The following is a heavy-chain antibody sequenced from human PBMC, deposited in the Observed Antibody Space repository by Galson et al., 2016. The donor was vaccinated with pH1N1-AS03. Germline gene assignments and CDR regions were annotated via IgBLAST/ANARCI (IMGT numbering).Heavy chain of an antibody. D-gene: IGHD6-13*01. J-gene: IGHJ5*02. Sequence: SLRLSCAGSGFIFSTYSMIWVRQAPGKGLEWVSSIGRESSPIVYADSVKGRFTTSRDNAKNSLYLQMNSLRVEDTAVYYCTRHPRRAAGGLGGFDPWGQGTLVTVSS. V-gene: IGHV3-21*04. CDR2: IGRESSPI. CDR3: TRHPRRAAGGLGGFDP. CDR1: GFIFSTYS.